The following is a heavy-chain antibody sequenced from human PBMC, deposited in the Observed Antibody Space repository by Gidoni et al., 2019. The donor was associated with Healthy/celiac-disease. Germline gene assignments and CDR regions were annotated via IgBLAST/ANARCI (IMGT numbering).Heavy chain of an antibody. J-gene: IGHJ4*02. CDR2: ISSSGSNI. V-gene: IGHV3-11*01. CDR3: ARDRSAARIAARPLYYFDY. CDR1: VFTFSYYY. Sequence: QVQLVESGGGLVKPGGSLRLSFAASVFTFSYYYMRWIRQAPGKGMEWFSYISSSGSNIYYADSVKGRFTISRDNAKNSLYLQMNSLRAEDTAVYYCARDRSAARIAARPLYYFDYWGQGTLVTVSS. D-gene: IGHD6-6*01.